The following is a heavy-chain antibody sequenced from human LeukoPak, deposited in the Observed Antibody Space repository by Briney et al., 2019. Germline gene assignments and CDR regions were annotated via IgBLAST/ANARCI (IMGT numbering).Heavy chain of an antibody. J-gene: IGHJ4*02. D-gene: IGHD1-26*01. CDR1: GFAFSSQA. CDR3: ARAAWAYFDY. CDR2: IKQDGSEK. V-gene: IGHV3-7*05. Sequence: GGSLRLSCAASGFAFSSQAMGWVRQAPGKGLEWVANIKQDGSEKYYVDSVKGRFTISRDNAKNSLYLQMNSLRAEDTAVYYCARAAWAYFDYWGQGTLVTVSS.